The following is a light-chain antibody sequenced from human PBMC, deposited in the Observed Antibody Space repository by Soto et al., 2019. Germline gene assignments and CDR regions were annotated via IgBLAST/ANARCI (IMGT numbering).Light chain of an antibody. CDR2: DAS. CDR3: QQRSNWPPT. Sequence: EIVLTQSPATLSLSPGERATLSCRASQSVSSYLAWYQQKPGQAPRLLIYDASNSATGIPARFSGSGSGTDFTLTISSLEPEDVAFYYCQQRSNWPPTFGGGTKVEIK. V-gene: IGKV3-11*01. CDR1: QSVSSY. J-gene: IGKJ4*01.